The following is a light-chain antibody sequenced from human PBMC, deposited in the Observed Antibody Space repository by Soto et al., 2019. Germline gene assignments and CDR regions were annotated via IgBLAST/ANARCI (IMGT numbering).Light chain of an antibody. V-gene: IGLV2-11*01. J-gene: IGLJ3*02. Sequence: QSALTQPRSVSGSPGQSVTISCTGTSSDVGGYNYVSWYQHHPGKAHKLMIYDVTKRPSGVLDRFSGSKSGKTASLTISGLQAEDEADYYCCSYAGSYTWVFGGGTKLTVL. CDR3: CSYAGSYTWV. CDR1: SSDVGGYNY. CDR2: DVT.